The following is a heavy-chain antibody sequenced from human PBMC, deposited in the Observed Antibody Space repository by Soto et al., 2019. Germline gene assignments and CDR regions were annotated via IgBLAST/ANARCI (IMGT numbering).Heavy chain of an antibody. Sequence: QVQLVQSGAEVENPGASVKVSCKASGYTFTSYAISWVRQAPGQGLEWMGRISTYNGNTNYAQKLQGRVTLTTDTSTSTAYMELRSLRSDDTAVYYCARDAGTDWFDPWGQGTLVTVSS. D-gene: IGHD6-13*01. CDR3: ARDAGTDWFDP. CDR1: GYTFTSYA. CDR2: ISTYNGNT. V-gene: IGHV1-18*01. J-gene: IGHJ5*02.